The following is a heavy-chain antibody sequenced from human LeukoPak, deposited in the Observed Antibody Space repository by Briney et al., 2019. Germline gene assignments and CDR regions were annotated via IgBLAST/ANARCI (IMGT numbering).Heavy chain of an antibody. CDR3: ARADNWQSGGA. CDR1: GFSFSNYW. CDR2: INSDGSYT. V-gene: IGHV3-74*01. J-gene: IGHJ5*02. Sequence: GGSLRLCCVASGFSFSNYWMYWGRQAPGKGLVWVSRINSDGSYTDYADSAKGRFTISRDNAKDTLYLQMNSLRADDTAVYYCARADNWQSGGAWGQGTLVTVSS. D-gene: IGHD1-1*01.